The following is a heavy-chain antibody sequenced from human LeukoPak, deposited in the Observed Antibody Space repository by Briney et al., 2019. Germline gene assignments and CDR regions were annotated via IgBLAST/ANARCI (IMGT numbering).Heavy chain of an antibody. J-gene: IGHJ4*02. V-gene: IGHV3-64D*06. CDR2: ISSNGGST. Sequence: PGGSLRLSCSASGFTFSSYAMHWVRQAPGKGLEYVSAISSNGGSTYYAGSVKGRFTISRDNSKNTLYLQMSSLRAEDTAVYYCVKDVWFGELMGGYFDYWGQGTLVTVSS. D-gene: IGHD3-10*01. CDR1: GFTFSSYA. CDR3: VKDVWFGELMGGYFDY.